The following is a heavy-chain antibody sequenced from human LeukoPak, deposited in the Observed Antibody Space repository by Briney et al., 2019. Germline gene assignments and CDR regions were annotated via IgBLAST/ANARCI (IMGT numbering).Heavy chain of an antibody. CDR2: ISTYNGNT. Sequence: ASVKVSCKASGYTFTSYGISWVRQAPGQGLEWMGWISTYNGNTNYAQKFQGRVTMTTDTSTSTVSMELGSLRSDDTALYYCARDGRRGYSGYRFDYWGRGTLVTVSS. CDR3: ARDGRRGYSGYRFDY. J-gene: IGHJ4*02. V-gene: IGHV1-18*01. CDR1: GYTFTSYG. D-gene: IGHD5-12*01.